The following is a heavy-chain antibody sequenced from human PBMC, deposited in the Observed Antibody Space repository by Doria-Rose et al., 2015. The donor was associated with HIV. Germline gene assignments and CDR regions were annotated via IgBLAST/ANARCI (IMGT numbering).Heavy chain of an antibody. CDR1: GGSFSGYY. Sequence: QVQLQESDAGLVKPSETLSLTCAVFGGSFSGYYWSWIRQPPGKGLEWIGEINRSGSTNYKTSRKSRVTISLDTSKNLSSWKLISVTAADTAVYYCARGLLRGGWNDVDYYYGMDVWGQGTTVTVSS. CDR2: INRSGST. V-gene: IGHV4-34*01. D-gene: IGHD1-1*01. J-gene: IGHJ6*02. CDR3: ARGLLRGGWNDVDYYYGMDV.